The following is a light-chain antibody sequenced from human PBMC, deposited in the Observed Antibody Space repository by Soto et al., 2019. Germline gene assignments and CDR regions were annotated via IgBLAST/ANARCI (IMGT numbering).Light chain of an antibody. V-gene: IGLV2-14*01. CDR1: SSDVGGYNY. CDR3: SSYASTTTLYVV. J-gene: IGLJ2*01. Sequence: QSALTQPASVSGSPGQSITISCTGTSSDVGGYNYVSWYQQHPGKAPKLMIYDVSNRPSGVSNRFSGSKSGNTASLTISGLKAEDEDDYYCSSYASTTTLYVVFGGGTKLTVL. CDR2: DVS.